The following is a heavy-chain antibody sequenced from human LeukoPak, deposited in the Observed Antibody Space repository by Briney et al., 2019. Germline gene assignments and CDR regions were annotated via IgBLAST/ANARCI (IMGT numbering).Heavy chain of an antibody. CDR2: IYHNGIT. D-gene: IGHD1-1*01. CDR3: TRGVALSDHGIIDS. J-gene: IGHJ4*02. CDR1: GYSVSSGLF. V-gene: IGHV4-38-2*02. Sequence: SETLSLICTVSGYSVSSGLFWGWIRQPPERVQELVATIYHNGITHYNPSLKSRVTISVDTSKNQFSLKMSSVTAADTAVYYCTRGVALSDHGIIDSWGQGTLATVSS.